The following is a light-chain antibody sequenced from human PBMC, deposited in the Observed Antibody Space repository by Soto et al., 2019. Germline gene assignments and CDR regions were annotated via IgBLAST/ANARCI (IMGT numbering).Light chain of an antibody. V-gene: IGKV3D-20*02. CDR3: QQRSNWPYLT. J-gene: IGKJ4*01. Sequence: EIVLTQSPGILSLSPGERASLSCGASQSITSSFLAWYQQKPGQAPRLLIYDASNRAYGVPARFRGSGSGTNFTLTIASLEPDDFAVYYCQQRSNWPYLTFGGGTRV. CDR1: QSITSSF. CDR2: DAS.